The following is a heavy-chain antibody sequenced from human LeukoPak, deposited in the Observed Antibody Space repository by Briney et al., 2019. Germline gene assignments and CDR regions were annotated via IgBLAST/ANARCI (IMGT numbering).Heavy chain of an antibody. J-gene: IGHJ4*02. D-gene: IGHD2-15*01. CDR2: ISGSSSYI. Sequence: PGGSLRLSCAASGFTFSSYSMNWVRQAPGKGLEWVSSISGSSSYIYYADSVKGRFTISRDNAKNSLYLQMNSLRAEDTAVYYCARTRGSGTFDYWGQGTLVTVSS. V-gene: IGHV3-21*01. CDR3: ARTRGSGTFDY. CDR1: GFTFSSYS.